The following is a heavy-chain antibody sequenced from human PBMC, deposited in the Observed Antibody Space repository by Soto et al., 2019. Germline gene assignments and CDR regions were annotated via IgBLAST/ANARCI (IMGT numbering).Heavy chain of an antibody. CDR1: GGTFSSYT. CDR2: IIPILGIA. J-gene: IGHJ6*02. V-gene: IGHV1-69*02. D-gene: IGHD1-1*01. CDR3: ARMGDQTGTTLDDYYGMDV. Sequence: ASVKVSCKASGGTFSSYTISWVRQAPGQGLEWMGRIIPILGIANYAQKFQGRVTMTRDTSTSTVYMELSSLRSEDTAVYYCARMGDQTGTTLDDYYGMDVWGQGTTVTVSS.